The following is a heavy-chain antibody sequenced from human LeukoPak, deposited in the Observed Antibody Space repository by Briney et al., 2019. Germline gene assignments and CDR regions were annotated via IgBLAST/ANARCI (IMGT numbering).Heavy chain of an antibody. CDR2: IYTSGNT. J-gene: IGHJ5*02. V-gene: IGHV4-4*07. CDR3: ARVLRFLEWSLSWFDP. Sequence: KPSETLSLTCTVSGGSISSYQWSWIRQPAGKGLEWIGRIYTSGNTNYNPSLKSRVTMSVDTSKNQFSLKLSSVTAADTAVYYCARVLRFLEWSLSWFDPWGQGTLVTVSS. D-gene: IGHD3-3*01. CDR1: GGSISSYQ.